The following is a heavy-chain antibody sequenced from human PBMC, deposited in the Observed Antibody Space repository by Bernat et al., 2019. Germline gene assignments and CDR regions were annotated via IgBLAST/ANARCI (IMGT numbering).Heavy chain of an antibody. CDR1: GFSFSSYR. CDR3: ARESGYCTGGRCADAFDI. V-gene: IGHV3-74*01. J-gene: IGHJ3*02. CDR2: SNGDGTTI. D-gene: IGHD2-15*01. Sequence: EVQLVESGGGLVQPGGSLRLSCAASGFSFSSYRMHWVRQGPGKGLVWVSRSNGDGTTINYADSVKGRFTISRDNAKNTLYLQMNSLRAEDTAVYYCARESGYCTGGRCADAFDIWGQGTTVTVSS.